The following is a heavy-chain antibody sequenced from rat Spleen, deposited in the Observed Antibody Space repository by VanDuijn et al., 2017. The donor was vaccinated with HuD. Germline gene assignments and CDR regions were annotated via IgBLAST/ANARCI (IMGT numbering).Heavy chain of an antibody. CDR3: ATGPRILRLDWFAY. CDR2: ISYEGSST. D-gene: IGHD1-6*01. V-gene: IGHV5-22*01. J-gene: IGHJ3*01. Sequence: EVQLVESGGGLVQPGRSLKLSCAASGFTFSDYYMAWVRQAPKKGLEWVAYISYEGSSTYYGDSVKGRFTVSRDNAKNTLYLQMDSLRSEDTATYYCATGPRILRLDWFAYWGQGTLVTVSS. CDR1: GFTFSDYY.